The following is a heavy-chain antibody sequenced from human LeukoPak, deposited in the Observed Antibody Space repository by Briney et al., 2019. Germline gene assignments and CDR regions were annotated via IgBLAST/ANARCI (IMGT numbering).Heavy chain of an antibody. CDR1: GGSISSAGHY. Sequence: SQTLSLTCTVSGGSISSAGHYWSWIRQQPGKGLQWIGYIFYRGRTIYNPSLKSHLNISVDTSTDQFSLKLSSVTAADTAVYYCARVRVTSAENDAFDIWGQGTMVSVSS. CDR3: ARVRVTSAENDAFDI. J-gene: IGHJ3*02. V-gene: IGHV4-31*01. D-gene: IGHD2-15*01. CDR2: IFYRGRT.